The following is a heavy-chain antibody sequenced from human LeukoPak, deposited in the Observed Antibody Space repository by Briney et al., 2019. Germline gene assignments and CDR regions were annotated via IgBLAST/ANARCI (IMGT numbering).Heavy chain of an antibody. CDR1: GFTLSSYA. V-gene: IGHV3-23*01. Sequence: PGGSLRLSCAASGFTLSSYAMSWVRQAPGKGLEWVSAISGSGGSTYCADSVKGRFTISRDNSKNTLYLQMNSLRAEDTAVYYCAKDPYIVVVPAARGNWSDPWGQGTLVTVSS. J-gene: IGHJ5*02. D-gene: IGHD2-2*01. CDR2: ISGSGGST. CDR3: AKDPYIVVVPAARGNWSDP.